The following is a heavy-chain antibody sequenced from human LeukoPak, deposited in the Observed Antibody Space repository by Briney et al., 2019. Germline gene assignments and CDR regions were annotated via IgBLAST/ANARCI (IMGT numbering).Heavy chain of an antibody. Sequence: ASVKVSCKASGGTFSSYAISWVRQAPGQGLEWMGRIIPILGIANYAQKFQGRVTITADKSTSTAYMELSSLRSEDTAVYYCAREEIGGGSYWEIDYWGQGTLVTVSS. CDR2: IIPILGIA. J-gene: IGHJ4*02. V-gene: IGHV1-69*04. D-gene: IGHD1-26*01. CDR1: GGTFSSYA. CDR3: AREEIGGGSYWEIDY.